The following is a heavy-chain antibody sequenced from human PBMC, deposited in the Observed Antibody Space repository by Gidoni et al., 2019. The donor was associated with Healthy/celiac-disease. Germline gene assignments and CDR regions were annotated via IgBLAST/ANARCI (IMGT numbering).Heavy chain of an antibody. D-gene: IGHD2-15*01. J-gene: IGHJ4*02. V-gene: IGHV1-69*01. CDR2: IIPIFGTA. CDR1: GGTFTSYA. Sequence: QVQLVQSGAAVTKPGSSVKVYCKASGGTFTSYAISWVGQAPGQGLEWMGGIIPIFGTANCAQKFQGTVTITADESTSTAYMELSSLRSEDTAVYYCARGGCSGGSCYSYSAGPSIDYWGQGTLVTVSS. CDR3: ARGGCSGGSCYSYSAGPSIDY.